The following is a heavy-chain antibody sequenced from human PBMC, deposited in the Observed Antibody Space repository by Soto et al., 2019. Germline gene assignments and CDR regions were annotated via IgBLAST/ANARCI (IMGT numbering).Heavy chain of an antibody. Sequence: EVQLLESGGTLVQPGGSLRLSCAASGFTFSSYAMSWVRQAPGKGLEWVSAISGSGGGTYYADSVKGRFTISRDNSKSTLYLQMNSLRAEDTAVYYCAKRGFCSSSSCQSYYYYGMDVWGQGTTVTVSS. J-gene: IGHJ6*02. D-gene: IGHD2-2*01. V-gene: IGHV3-23*01. CDR3: AKRGFCSSSSCQSYYYYGMDV. CDR2: ISGSGGGT. CDR1: GFTFSSYA.